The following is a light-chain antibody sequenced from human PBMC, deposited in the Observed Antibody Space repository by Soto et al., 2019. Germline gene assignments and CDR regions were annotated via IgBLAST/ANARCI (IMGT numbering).Light chain of an antibody. Sequence: EIVLTQSPATLSLSPGERATLSCRASQSVSKSLAWYQQKPGQAPRLLIYTTSNRATGIPARFSGSGSRTDFTLTISSLEPEDFAVYYCQQGNNWPIFTFGPGTKVISN. CDR1: QSVSKS. J-gene: IGKJ3*01. CDR2: TTS. CDR3: QQGNNWPIFT. V-gene: IGKV3-11*01.